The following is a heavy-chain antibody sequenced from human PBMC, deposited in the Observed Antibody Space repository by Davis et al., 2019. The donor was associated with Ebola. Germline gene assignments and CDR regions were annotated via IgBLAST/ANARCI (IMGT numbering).Heavy chain of an antibody. CDR2: IKSKNDGGTT. CDR1: GIGFRTTW. J-gene: IGHJ4*02. CDR3: TTDPRY. V-gene: IGHV3-15*01. Sequence: GESLKISCAASGIGFRTTWMSWVRQAPGKGLEWLGRIKSKNDGGTTDYVAPVKGRFTISRDDSIDTVYLQMNSLKAEDTAVYFCTTDPRYWGQGTLVTVSS.